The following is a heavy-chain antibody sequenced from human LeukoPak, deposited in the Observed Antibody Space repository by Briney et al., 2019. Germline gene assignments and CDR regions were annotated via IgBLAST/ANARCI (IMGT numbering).Heavy chain of an antibody. V-gene: IGHV1-8*03. Sequence: VPSVTVSCKVSAYTFTIYDIEWVRQATRQGLEWIGWMNPNSGNTGYAQKFQGRVTITRNTSISTAYMELSSLRSEDTAVYYCARGPRQLWLIDYWGQGTLVPVSA. D-gene: IGHD5-18*01. CDR3: ARGPRQLWLIDY. J-gene: IGHJ4*02. CDR2: MNPNSGNT. CDR1: AYTFTIYD.